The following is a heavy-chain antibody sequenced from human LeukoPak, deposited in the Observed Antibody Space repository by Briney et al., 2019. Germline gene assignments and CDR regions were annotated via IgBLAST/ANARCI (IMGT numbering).Heavy chain of an antibody. Sequence: GGSLRLSCAASGFTFSSYKMHWVRQVPGKGLEWVAYVYNSGSVIHYPDSVKGRFTISRDNAKNSLYLQMNSLRAEDTAVYYCVREIEVYFDYWGQGTLVTASS. CDR2: VYNSGSVI. J-gene: IGHJ4*02. V-gene: IGHV3-48*03. CDR3: VREIEVYFDY. CDR1: GFTFSSYK.